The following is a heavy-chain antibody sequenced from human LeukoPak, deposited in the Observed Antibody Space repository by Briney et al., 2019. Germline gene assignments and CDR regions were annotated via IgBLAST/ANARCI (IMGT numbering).Heavy chain of an antibody. Sequence: PGGSLRLSCTASGFTFGDYAMSWFRQAPGKGLEWVGFIRSKAYGGTTEYAASVKGRFTISRDDSKSIAYLQMNSLGAEDTAVYYCAKGLALRYFDWLSNHDAFDICGQGTMVTVSS. J-gene: IGHJ3*02. V-gene: IGHV3-49*03. D-gene: IGHD3-9*01. CDR3: AKGLALRYFDWLSNHDAFDI. CDR1: GFTFGDYA. CDR2: IRSKAYGGTT.